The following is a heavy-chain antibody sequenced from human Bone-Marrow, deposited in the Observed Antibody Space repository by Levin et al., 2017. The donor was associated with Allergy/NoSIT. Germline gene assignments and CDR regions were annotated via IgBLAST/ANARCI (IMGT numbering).Heavy chain of an antibody. J-gene: IGHJ3*02. D-gene: IGHD4-17*01. CDR3: TTDDYGDPTETLDAFDI. V-gene: IGHV3-15*01. CDR2: IKSKTDGGTT. Sequence: SCAASGFTFSNAWMSWVRQAPGKGLEWVGRIKSKTDGGTTDYAAPVKGRFTISRDDSKNTLYLQMNSLKTEDTAVYYCTTDDYGDPTETLDAFDIWGQGTMVTVSS. CDR1: GFTFSNAW.